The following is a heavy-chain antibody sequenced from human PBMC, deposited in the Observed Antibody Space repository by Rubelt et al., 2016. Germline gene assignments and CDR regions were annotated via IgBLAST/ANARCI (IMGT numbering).Heavy chain of an antibody. CDR1: GYTFTSYA. J-gene: IGHJ2*01. CDR3: ARSKDTAMVTDADWYFDL. D-gene: IGHD5-18*01. Sequence: QVQLVQSGAEVKKPGASVKVSCKASGYTFTSYAMHWVRRAPGQRIEWMGWLNAGNGNTKYSQKFQGRVTITRDTSASTAYMELSSLRSEDTAVYYCARSKDTAMVTDADWYFDLWGRGTLVTVSS. V-gene: IGHV1-3*01. CDR2: LNAGNGNT.